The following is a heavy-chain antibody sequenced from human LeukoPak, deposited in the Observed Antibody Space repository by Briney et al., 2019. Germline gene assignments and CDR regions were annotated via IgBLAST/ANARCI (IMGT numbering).Heavy chain of an antibody. CDR1: GFTFSSYS. D-gene: IGHD3-10*01. Sequence: GGSLRLSCAASGFTFSSYSMHWVRQAPGKGLEWVAVIWYDGSNKYYADSVKGRFTISRDNSKNTLYLQMNSLRAEDTAVYYCARKYEVRGDVGDYYYGMDVWGQGTTVTVSS. J-gene: IGHJ6*02. CDR2: IWYDGSNK. CDR3: ARKYEVRGDVGDYYYGMDV. V-gene: IGHV3-33*01.